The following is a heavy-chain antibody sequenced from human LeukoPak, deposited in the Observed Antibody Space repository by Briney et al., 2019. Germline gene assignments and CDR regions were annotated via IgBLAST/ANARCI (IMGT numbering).Heavy chain of an antibody. CDR3: ARVGGKDWFDR. D-gene: IGHD4-23*01. CDR1: GGSISSHY. CDR2: LYYSGRT. J-gene: IGHJ5*02. Sequence: SETLSLTCAVSGGSISSHYWSWIRQPPGKGLEGIGYLYYSGRTNYNPSLKSRVNISVDTSKNQFSLKLSSVTAAGTAVYYCARVGGKDWFDRWGQGTLVTVSS. V-gene: IGHV4-59*11.